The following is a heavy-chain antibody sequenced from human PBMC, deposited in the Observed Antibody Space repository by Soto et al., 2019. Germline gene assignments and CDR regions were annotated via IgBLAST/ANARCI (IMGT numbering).Heavy chain of an antibody. D-gene: IGHD5-18*01. Sequence: GGSLRLSCAASGFTFISYAMSWVRQAPGKGLEWVSAISGSGGSTYYADSVKGRFTISRDNSKNTLYLQMNSLRAEDTAVYYCAKLGYSYGYWFWGQGTLVTVSS. V-gene: IGHV3-23*01. CDR2: ISGSGGST. J-gene: IGHJ4*02. CDR1: GFTFISYA. CDR3: AKLGYSYGYWF.